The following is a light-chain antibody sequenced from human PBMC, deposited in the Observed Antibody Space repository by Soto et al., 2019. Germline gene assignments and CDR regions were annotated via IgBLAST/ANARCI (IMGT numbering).Light chain of an antibody. CDR3: SSYTRSRTLV. CDR1: SSDVGGYNY. Sequence: QSLLTQPASVSGSPGQSITISCTGTSSDVGGYNYVSWYQQHPGKAPKLMIYEVSNRPSGVSNRFSGSKSGNTASLTISGLQAEDEADYYCSSYTRSRTLVVGGGTKVTVL. J-gene: IGLJ2*01. CDR2: EVS. V-gene: IGLV2-14*01.